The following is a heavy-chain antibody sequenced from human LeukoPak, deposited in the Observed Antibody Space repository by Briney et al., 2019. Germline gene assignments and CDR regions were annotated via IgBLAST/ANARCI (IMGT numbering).Heavy chain of an antibody. CDR2: INHSGST. D-gene: IGHD2-8*01. J-gene: IGHJ5*02. Sequence: SETLSLTCAVYGGSFSGYYWSWIRQPPGKGLEWIGEINHSGSTNYNPSLKSRVTIPVDTSKNQFSLKLSSVTAADTAVYYCARTAYCTNGVCYRAINWFDPWGQGTLVTVSS. CDR1: GGSFSGYY. V-gene: IGHV4-34*01. CDR3: ARTAYCTNGVCYRAINWFDP.